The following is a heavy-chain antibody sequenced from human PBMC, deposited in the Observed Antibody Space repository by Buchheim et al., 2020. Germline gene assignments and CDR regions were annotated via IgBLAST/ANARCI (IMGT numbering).Heavy chain of an antibody. Sequence: EVQLVESGGGLVQPGGSLRLSCAASGFTFSSYWMSWVRQAPGKGLEWVANIKQDGSEKYYVDSVKGRFTISRDNAKNSLYLQMSGLRDEDTAVYYCARGHSFDRSGYWGFDYWGQGTL. CDR2: IKQDGSEK. V-gene: IGHV3-7*01. D-gene: IGHD3-22*01. CDR1: GFTFSSYW. J-gene: IGHJ4*02. CDR3: ARGHSFDRSGYWGFDY.